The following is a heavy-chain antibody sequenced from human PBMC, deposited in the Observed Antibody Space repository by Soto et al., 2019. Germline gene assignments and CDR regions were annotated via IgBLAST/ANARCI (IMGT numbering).Heavy chain of an antibody. V-gene: IGHV1-18*01. CDR1: GYTFTSYG. J-gene: IGHJ5*02. CDR2: ISAYNGNT. D-gene: IGHD6-19*01. Sequence: QVQLVQSGAEVKKPGASVKVSCKASGYTFTSYGISWVRQAPGQGLEWMGWISAYNGNTNYAQKLQGRVTMTTDTSTSTAYMELRSLRSDDTAVSYCARTEFSGWPGDWFDPWGQGTLVTVSS. CDR3: ARTEFSGWPGDWFDP.